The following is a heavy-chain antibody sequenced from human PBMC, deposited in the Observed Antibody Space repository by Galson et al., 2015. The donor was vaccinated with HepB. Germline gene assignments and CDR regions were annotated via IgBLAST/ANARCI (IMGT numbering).Heavy chain of an antibody. CDR1: GFTFSSYG. CDR2: ISYDGSNK. V-gene: IGHV3-30*18. J-gene: IGHJ4*02. CDR3: AKEGAPGHYFDY. Sequence: SLRLSCAASGFTFSSYGMHWVRQAPGKGLEWVAVISYDGSNKYYADPVKGRFTISRDNSKNTLYLQMNSLRAEDTAVYYCAKEGAPGHYFDYWGQGTLVTVSS.